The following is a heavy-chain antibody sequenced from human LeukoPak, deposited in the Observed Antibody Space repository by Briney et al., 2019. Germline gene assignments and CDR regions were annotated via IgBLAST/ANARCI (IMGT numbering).Heavy chain of an antibody. V-gene: IGHV3-48*02. J-gene: IGHJ3*02. D-gene: IGHD2-21*01. CDR2: ISSSISSI. CDR1: GFTFSTYN. Sequence: PGGSVRLSCAASGFTFSTYNMNWVRQAPGKGLEWVSYISSSISSIYYADSVKGRFTISRDNAKNSLYLQMNSLRDEDTAVYYCARAYCAGDCYNRFAFEIWGQGTMVTVSS. CDR3: ARAYCAGDCYNRFAFEI.